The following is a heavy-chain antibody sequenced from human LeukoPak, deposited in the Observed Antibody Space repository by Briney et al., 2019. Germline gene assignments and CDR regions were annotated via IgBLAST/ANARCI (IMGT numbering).Heavy chain of an antibody. D-gene: IGHD3-10*01. V-gene: IGHV1-3*01. CDR1: GYTFTSYA. Sequence: ASVKVSCKASGYTFTSYAMHWVRQAPGQRLEWMGWINAGNGNTKYSQKFQGRVTITRDTSASTAYMELSSLRSEDTAVYYCARDRVITMVRGAQGNWFDPWGQGTLVTDSS. CDR2: INAGNGNT. J-gene: IGHJ5*02. CDR3: ARDRVITMVRGAQGNWFDP.